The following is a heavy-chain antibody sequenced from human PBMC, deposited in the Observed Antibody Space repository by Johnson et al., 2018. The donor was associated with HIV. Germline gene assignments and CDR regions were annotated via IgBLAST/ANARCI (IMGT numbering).Heavy chain of an antibody. Sequence: QVQLVESGGGVVQPGRSLRLSCAASGFTFSSYAMHWVRQAPGKGLEWVAVISYDGSNKYYPDSVKGRFTISRDNSKNTRYLQMNSLRAEDTAVYYCAKDLVRFLEWLGAFDIWGQGTMVTVSS. CDR1: GFTFSSYA. J-gene: IGHJ3*02. D-gene: IGHD3-3*01. V-gene: IGHV3-30*04. CDR2: ISYDGSNK. CDR3: AKDLVRFLEWLGAFDI.